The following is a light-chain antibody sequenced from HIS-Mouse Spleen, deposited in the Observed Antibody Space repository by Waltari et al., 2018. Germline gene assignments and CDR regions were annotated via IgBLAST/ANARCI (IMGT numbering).Light chain of an antibody. V-gene: IGKV1-9*01. Sequence: QLTQSPSFLSASVGDRVTITCRASQGISSYLAWYHQKPGKAPKLLIYAASTLQSGVPSRFSGSGSGTEFTLTISSLQPEDFATYYCQQLNSYPPTFGQGTKVEIK. J-gene: IGKJ1*01. CDR3: QQLNSYPPT. CDR1: QGISSY. CDR2: AAS.